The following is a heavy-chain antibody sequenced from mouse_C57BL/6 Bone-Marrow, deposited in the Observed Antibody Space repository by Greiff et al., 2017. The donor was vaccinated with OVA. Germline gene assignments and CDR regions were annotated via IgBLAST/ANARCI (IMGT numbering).Heavy chain of an antibody. CDR3: ARHGYGSSYRGLDY. Sequence: DVQLVESGGDLVKPGGSLKLSCAASGFTFSSYGMSWVRQTPDQRLEWVATISSGGSYTYYPDSVKGRFTISRDNAKNTLYLQMSSLKSEDTAMYYFARHGYGSSYRGLDYWGQGTTLTVSS. J-gene: IGHJ2*01. CDR1: GFTFSSYG. CDR2: ISSGGSYT. V-gene: IGHV5-6*01. D-gene: IGHD1-1*01.